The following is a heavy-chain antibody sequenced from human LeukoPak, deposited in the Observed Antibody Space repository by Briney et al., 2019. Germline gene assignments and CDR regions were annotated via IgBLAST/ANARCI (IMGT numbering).Heavy chain of an antibody. J-gene: IGHJ3*02. CDR1: GYTFSTYG. CDR2: ISGFDGRT. Sequence: GASVKVSCRASGYTFSTYGITWVRQAPGQGLEWMGWISGFDGRTNYAQTLQGRVTMTTDTSTSTAYMELRSLRSDDTAVYYCARDYYDTSNYRYDVFDIWGQGTVLTVSS. V-gene: IGHV1-18*01. D-gene: IGHD3-22*01. CDR3: ARDYYDTSNYRYDVFDI.